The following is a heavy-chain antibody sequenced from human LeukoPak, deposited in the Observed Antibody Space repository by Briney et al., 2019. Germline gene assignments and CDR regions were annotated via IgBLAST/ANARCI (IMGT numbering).Heavy chain of an antibody. V-gene: IGHV1-18*01. J-gene: IGHJ5*02. CDR2: ISAYNGNT. CDR3: ARGGSGWGLLYNWFDP. D-gene: IGHD6-19*01. Sequence: ASVKVSCKASGGTLSSYAISWVRQAPGQGLEWMGWISAYNGNTNYAQKLQGRVTMTRDTSISTAYMELSRLRSDDTAVYCCARGGSGWGLLYNWFDPWGQGTLVTVSS. CDR1: GGTLSSYA.